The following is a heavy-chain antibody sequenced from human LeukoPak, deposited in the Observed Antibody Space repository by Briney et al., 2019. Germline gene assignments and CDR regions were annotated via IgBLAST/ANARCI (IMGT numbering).Heavy chain of an antibody. J-gene: IGHJ2*01. V-gene: IGHV3-7*01. CDR2: IKQDGSEK. D-gene: IGHD5-24*01. CDR1: RFTFSSYR. Sequence: GGSLRLSCAATRFTFSSYRMNWVRQAPGKGLEWVANIKQDGSEKNYVDFVKGRFTISRDNAKNSLDLQMNSLRAEDTAVYYCAMARGDGYQWYIDLWGRGTLVTVSS. CDR3: AMARGDGYQWYIDL.